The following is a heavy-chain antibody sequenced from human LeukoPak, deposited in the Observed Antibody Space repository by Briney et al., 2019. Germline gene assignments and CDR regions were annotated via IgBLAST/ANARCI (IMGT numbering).Heavy chain of an antibody. D-gene: IGHD3-16*02. V-gene: IGHV3-7*04. CDR3: ARVRYGNYFDY. CDR1: GFSFTDSW. Sequence: GGSLRLSCAASGFSFTDSWMSWVRQPPGKGLEWVVNIKPDGTEKYYVDSLKSRFTVSRENAKNSLYLQMSSLGAEDTAVYYCARVRYGNYFDYWGQGTLVTVSS. J-gene: IGHJ4*02. CDR2: IKPDGTEK.